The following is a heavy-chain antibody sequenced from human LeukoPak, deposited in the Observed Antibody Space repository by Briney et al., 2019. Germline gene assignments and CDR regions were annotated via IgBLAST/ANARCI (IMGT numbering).Heavy chain of an antibody. CDR1: GFTFSTYG. CDR3: ARGGRTPFDY. Sequence: GGSLRLSCAASGFTFSTYGMHWVRQAPGKGLEWVAFIRSDGSIKYYADSVKGRFTISRDNSKNTLYLQMNSLRAEDTAIYYCARGGRTPFDYWGQGTLVTVSS. J-gene: IGHJ4*02. CDR2: IRSDGSIK. V-gene: IGHV3-30*02. D-gene: IGHD3-16*01.